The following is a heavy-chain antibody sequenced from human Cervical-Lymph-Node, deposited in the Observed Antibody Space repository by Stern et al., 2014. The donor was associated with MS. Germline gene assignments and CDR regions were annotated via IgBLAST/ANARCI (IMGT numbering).Heavy chain of an antibody. J-gene: IGHJ4*02. CDR1: GFSLSTSGVG. D-gene: IGHD5-18*01. CDR3: AHGLEIRLWAAY. V-gene: IGHV2-5*02. CDR2: IYWDDDE. Sequence: QVTLKESGPTLVKPTQTLTLTFTFSGFSLSTSGVGVGWIRQPPGKALEWLALIYWDDDERYSPSLKSRLTIPKDTSKNQVVLTMTNMDPVDTATYYCAHGLEIRLWAAYWGQGTLVTVSS.